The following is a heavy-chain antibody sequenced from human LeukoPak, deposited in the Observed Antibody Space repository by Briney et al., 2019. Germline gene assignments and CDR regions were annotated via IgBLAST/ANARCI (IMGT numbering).Heavy chain of an antibody. CDR2: ISDGGGSR. D-gene: IGHD3-10*01. CDR1: GITLSNYG. J-gene: IGHJ4*02. Sequence: AGGSLRLSCAVSGITLSNYGMSWVRQAPGKGLEWVAGISDGGGSRNYADSVKGRFTISRDNPKNTLYLQMNSLRAEDTAVYFCAKRGVVIRAVIIVGFRKEAYYFDYWGQGALVTVSS. CDR3: AKRGVVIRAVIIVGFRKEAYYFDY. V-gene: IGHV3-23*01.